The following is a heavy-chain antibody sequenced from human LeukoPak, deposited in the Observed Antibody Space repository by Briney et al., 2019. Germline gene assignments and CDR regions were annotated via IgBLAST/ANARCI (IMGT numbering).Heavy chain of an antibody. Sequence: GGSLRLSCAASGFTFSSYSMNWVRQAPGKGLEWVSYISSSGSTIYYADSVKGRFTISRDNAKNSLYLQMNSLRAEDTAVYYCARDRDSGYDFADYWGQGTLVTVSS. CDR1: GFTFSSYS. D-gene: IGHD5-12*01. CDR3: ARDRDSGYDFADY. CDR2: ISSSGSTI. V-gene: IGHV3-48*04. J-gene: IGHJ4*02.